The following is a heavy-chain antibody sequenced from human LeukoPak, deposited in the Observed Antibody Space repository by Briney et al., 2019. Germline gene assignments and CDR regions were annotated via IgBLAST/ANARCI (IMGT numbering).Heavy chain of an antibody. J-gene: IGHJ4*02. Sequence: GESLKISCKGSGYSFTSYWISWVRQMPGKGLEWMGRIDPSDSYTNYSPSFQGYVTISADKSISTAYLQWSSLKASDTAMYYCARRHYDYVWGSYRQSYYFDYWGQGTLVTVSS. CDR2: IDPSDSYT. CDR3: ARRHYDYVWGSYRQSYYFDY. V-gene: IGHV5-10-1*01. CDR1: GYSFTSYW. D-gene: IGHD3-16*02.